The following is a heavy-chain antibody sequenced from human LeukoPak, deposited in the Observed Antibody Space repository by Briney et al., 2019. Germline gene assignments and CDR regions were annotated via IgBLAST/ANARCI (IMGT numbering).Heavy chain of an antibody. V-gene: IGHV3-33*01. CDR3: ARLNGARLGYNGMDV. J-gene: IGHJ6*02. CDR1: GFTFSTYG. CDR2: IWYDGSNK. Sequence: GGSLRFSCAASGFTFSTYGMHWVRQAPGKGLEWVAVIWYDGSNKYYGDSVKGRFTVSRDNSKNTLYLQMNSLRAEDTAVYYCARLNGARLGYNGMDVWGQGTTVTVSS. D-gene: IGHD2-8*01.